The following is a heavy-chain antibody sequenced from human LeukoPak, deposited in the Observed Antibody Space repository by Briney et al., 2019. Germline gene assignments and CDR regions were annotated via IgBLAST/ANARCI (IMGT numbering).Heavy chain of an antibody. Sequence: GGSLRLSCAASGFTFSSYSMNWVRQAPGKGLEWVSSISSSSSYIDYADSVKGRFTISRDNAKNSLYLQMNSLRAEDTAVYYCARAGSPDLYCSSTSCQADYWGQGTLVTVSS. D-gene: IGHD2-2*01. J-gene: IGHJ4*02. V-gene: IGHV3-21*01. CDR1: GFTFSSYS. CDR2: ISSSSSYI. CDR3: ARAGSPDLYCSSTSCQADY.